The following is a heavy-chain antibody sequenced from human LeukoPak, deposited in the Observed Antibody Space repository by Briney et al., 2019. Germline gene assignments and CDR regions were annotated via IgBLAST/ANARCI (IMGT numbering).Heavy chain of an antibody. V-gene: IGHV3-7*01. CDR3: VRVDTSGYYYELSFDY. CDR2: TKKDGSKK. D-gene: IGHD3-22*01. Sequence: SGGSLRLSCAASGFTFSSYWMSWVRQAPGKGLEWVANTKKDGSKKEYVDSVKGRFTISRDNAKNSLYLQMNSLRVEDTAVYYCVRVDTSGYYYELSFDYWGQGTLVTVSS. CDR1: GFTFSSYW. J-gene: IGHJ4*02.